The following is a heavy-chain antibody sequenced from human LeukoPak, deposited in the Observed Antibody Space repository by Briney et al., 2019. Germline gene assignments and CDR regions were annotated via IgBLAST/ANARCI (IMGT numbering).Heavy chain of an antibody. CDR3: ATDRRPTVYGGSKS. J-gene: IGHJ5*02. CDR2: IKQDGSEK. V-gene: IGHV3-7*01. Sequence: PGGSLRLSCTTSGFNFNTYYMSWVRQAPGKGLEWVANIKQDGSEKYYVESVEGRFTISRDNTKSTVYLQMDSLSVEDTAVYYCATDRRPTVYGGSKSWGQGTLVTVSP. CDR1: GFNFNTYY. D-gene: IGHD2/OR15-2a*01.